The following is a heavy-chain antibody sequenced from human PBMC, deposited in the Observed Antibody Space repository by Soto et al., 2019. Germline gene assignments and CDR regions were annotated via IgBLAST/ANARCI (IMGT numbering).Heavy chain of an antibody. V-gene: IGHV4-30-4*01. CDR3: ARSPLEYAYGSGIANWFDP. J-gene: IGHJ5*02. CDR2: IYYSGST. CDR1: GGSISSGDYY. D-gene: IGHD3-10*01. Sequence: SETLSLTCTVSGGSISSGDYYWSWIRQPPGKGLEWIGYIYYSGSTYYNPSLKSRVTISVDTSKNQFSLKLSSVTAADTAVYYCARSPLEYAYGSGIANWFDPWGQGTLVTVSS.